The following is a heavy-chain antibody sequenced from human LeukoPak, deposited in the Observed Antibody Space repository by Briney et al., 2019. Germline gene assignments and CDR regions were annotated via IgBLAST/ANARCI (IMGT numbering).Heavy chain of an antibody. CDR3: ARETYYDYVWGRHAFDI. Sequence: PSETLSLTCAVYGGSFSGYYWSWIRQPPGKGLEWIGEINHSGSTNYNPSLKSRVTISVDTSKNQFSLKLSSVTAADTAVYYCARETYYDYVWGRHAFDIWGQGTMVTVSS. CDR1: GGSFSGYY. CDR2: INHSGST. D-gene: IGHD3-16*01. V-gene: IGHV4-34*09. J-gene: IGHJ3*02.